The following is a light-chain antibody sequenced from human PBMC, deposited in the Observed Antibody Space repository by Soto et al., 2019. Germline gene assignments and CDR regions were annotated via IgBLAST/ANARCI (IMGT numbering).Light chain of an antibody. CDR3: SSYTSDSSYV. CDR1: SSDVGLYDY. CDR2: AVS. Sequence: QSVLTQPASVSGSPGQSITISCTGTSSDVGLYDYVSWYQQHPGKAPQLMFYAVSNRPSGVSNRFSASKSGNTASLFISGLQAEDEADYYCSSYTSDSSYVFGSGTKVTVL. J-gene: IGLJ1*01. V-gene: IGLV2-14*01.